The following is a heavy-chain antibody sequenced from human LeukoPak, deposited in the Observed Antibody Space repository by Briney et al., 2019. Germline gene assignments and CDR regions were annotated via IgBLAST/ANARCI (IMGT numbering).Heavy chain of an antibody. J-gene: IGHJ6*03. D-gene: IGHD3-22*01. CDR3: ARGRHDITMIVVLVTSVSYYLDV. V-gene: IGHV4-34*01. CDR1: GGSFSGYH. Sequence: SETLSLTCAVYGGSFSGYHRTWIRQSPGKGLEWIGDINPSGSTYYNPSLKSRLTISVDTSKSQFYLKLRSVTAADTAVYYCARGRHDITMIVVLVTSVSYYLDVWGKGTTVTVS. CDR2: INPSGST.